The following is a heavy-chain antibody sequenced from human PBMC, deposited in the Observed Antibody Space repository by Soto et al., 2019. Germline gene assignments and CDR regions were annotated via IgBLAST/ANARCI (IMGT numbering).Heavy chain of an antibody. D-gene: IGHD1-1*01. CDR3: ARGGAKTGTGGY. J-gene: IGHJ4*02. CDR1: GFTFSSYG. CDR2: IWYDGSNK. V-gene: IGHV3-33*01. Sequence: LRLSCAASGFTFSSYGMHWVRQAPGKGLEWVAVIWYDGSNKYYADSVKGRFTISRDNSKNTLYLQMNSLRAEDTAVYYCARGGAKTGTGGYWGQGTLVTVSS.